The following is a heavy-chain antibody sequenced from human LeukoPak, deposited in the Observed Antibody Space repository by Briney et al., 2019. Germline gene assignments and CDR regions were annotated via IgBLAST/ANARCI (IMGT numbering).Heavy chain of an antibody. CDR3: ARNYYDSSGYLPGAFDI. J-gene: IGHJ3*02. CDR2: IYYSGST. D-gene: IGHD3-22*01. Sequence: PSETLSLTCTVSGGSISSYYWSWIRQPPGKGLEWIGYIYYSGSTNYSPSLKSRVTISVDTSKNQFSLKLSSVTAADTAVYYCARNYYDSSGYLPGAFDIWGQGTMVTVSS. CDR1: GGSISSYY. V-gene: IGHV4-59*13.